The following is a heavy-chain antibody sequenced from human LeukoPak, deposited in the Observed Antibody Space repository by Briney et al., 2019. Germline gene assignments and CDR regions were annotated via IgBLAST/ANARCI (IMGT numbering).Heavy chain of an antibody. D-gene: IGHD6-19*01. CDR2: IYYSGIT. CDR1: GGSISSYY. V-gene: IGHV4-59*01. J-gene: IGHJ4*02. Sequence: SETLSLTCTVSGGSISSYYWSWIRQPPGKGLEWIGYIYYSGITNYNPSLKSRVTISVDTSKNQFSLKLSSVTAADTAVYYCAREAVAGLDYWGQGTLVTVPS. CDR3: AREAVAGLDY.